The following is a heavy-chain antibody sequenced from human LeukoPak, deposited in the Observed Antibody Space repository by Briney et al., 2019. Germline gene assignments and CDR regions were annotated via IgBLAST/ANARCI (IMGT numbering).Heavy chain of an antibody. J-gene: IGHJ3*02. D-gene: IGHD6-19*01. CDR3: ARGSGWNRGDAFDI. CDR2: ISYSGST. V-gene: IGHV4-30-4*08. Sequence: PSETLSLTCTVSGGSISSGNYYWSRIRQPPGKGLEWIGYISYSGSTYYNPSLKSRVTVSVDTSKNQFSLKLSSVTAADTAVYYCARGSGWNRGDAFDIWGQGTMVTVSS. CDR1: GGSISSGNYY.